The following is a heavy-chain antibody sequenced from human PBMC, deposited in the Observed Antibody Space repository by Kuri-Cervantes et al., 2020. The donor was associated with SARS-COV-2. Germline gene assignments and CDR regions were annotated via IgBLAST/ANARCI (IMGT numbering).Heavy chain of an antibody. V-gene: IGHV1-24*01. J-gene: IGHJ6*02. Sequence: ASVKVSCKVSGYTLTELSMHWVRQAPGKGLEWMGGFDPEDGETIYAQKFQGRVTMTEDTSTDTAYMEPRSLRSEDTAVYYCATALAVAGTTNSYYYYYGMDVWGQGTTVTVSS. CDR2: FDPEDGET. CDR1: GYTLTELS. CDR3: ATALAVAGTTNSYYYYYGMDV. D-gene: IGHD6-19*01.